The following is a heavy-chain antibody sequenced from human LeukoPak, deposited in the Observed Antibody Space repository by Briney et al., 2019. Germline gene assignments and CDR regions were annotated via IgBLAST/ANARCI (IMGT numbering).Heavy chain of an antibody. J-gene: IGHJ6*03. CDR3: ARGPYGGNLGVFYYYMDV. Sequence: GGSLRLSCAASGFTFSSYSMNWVRQAPGEGLEWVSSISSSSSYIYYADSVKGRFTISRDNAKNSLYLQMISLRAEDTAVYYCARGPYGGNLGVFYYYMDVWGKGTTVTVSS. V-gene: IGHV3-21*01. D-gene: IGHD4-23*01. CDR1: GFTFSSYS. CDR2: ISSSSSYI.